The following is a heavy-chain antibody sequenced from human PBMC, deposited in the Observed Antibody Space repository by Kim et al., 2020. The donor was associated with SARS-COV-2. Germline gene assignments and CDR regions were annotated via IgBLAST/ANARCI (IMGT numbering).Heavy chain of an antibody. Sequence: SETLSLTCAVYGGSFSGYYWSWIRQPPGKGLEWIGEINHSGGTNYNPSLKSRVTISVDTAKNQFSLKLSSVPAADTAVYYCARGQVYSSRWYDHYYYGMDVGGQGTTVTVSS. D-gene: IGHD6-13*01. J-gene: IGHJ6*02. CDR1: GGSFSGYY. CDR3: ARGQVYSSRWYDHYYYGMDV. CDR2: INHSGGT. V-gene: IGHV4-34*01.